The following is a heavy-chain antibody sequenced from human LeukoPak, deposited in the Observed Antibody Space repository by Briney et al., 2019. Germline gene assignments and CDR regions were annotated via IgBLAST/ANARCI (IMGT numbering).Heavy chain of an antibody. CDR2: ISSSSSYI. CDR3: AKDRDCSGGSCYEDY. D-gene: IGHD2-15*01. CDR1: GFTFSSYS. V-gene: IGHV3-21*01. Sequence: PGGSLRLSCAASGFTFSSYSMNWVRQAPGKGLEWVSSISSSSSYIHYADSVKGRFTISRDNAKNSLYLQMNSLRAEDTAVYYCAKDRDCSGGSCYEDYWGQGTLVTVSS. J-gene: IGHJ4*02.